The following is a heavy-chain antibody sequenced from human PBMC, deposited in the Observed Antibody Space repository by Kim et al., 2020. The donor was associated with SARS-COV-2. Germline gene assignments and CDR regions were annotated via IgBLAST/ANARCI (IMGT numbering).Heavy chain of an antibody. Sequence: GGSLRLSCAASGFTFGDYAMNWVRQAPGKGLEWVSGISWNSGSIGYADSVKGRFTISRDNAKNSLNLQMNSLRAEDTALYYCAKVGRVGATSGKFDYWGHGTLVTVSS. J-gene: IGHJ4*01. CDR1: GFTFGDYA. V-gene: IGHV3-9*01. CDR3: AKVGRVGATSGKFDY. D-gene: IGHD1-26*01. CDR2: ISWNSGSI.